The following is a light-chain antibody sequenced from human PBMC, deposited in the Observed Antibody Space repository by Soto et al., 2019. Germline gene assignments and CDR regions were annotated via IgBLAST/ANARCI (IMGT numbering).Light chain of an antibody. CDR1: QSLLHKNGNNY. V-gene: IGKV2-28*01. Sequence: DIVMTQSPLSLPVTPGEAASISCRSSQSLLHKNGNNYFNWYLQKPGQSPQLLIYMGFKRASGVPDRFSGSGSATYFTLKISRVEAEDAAVYYCMQAPKPPRTFGQATKVNI. CDR3: MQAPKPPRT. CDR2: MGF. J-gene: IGKJ1*01.